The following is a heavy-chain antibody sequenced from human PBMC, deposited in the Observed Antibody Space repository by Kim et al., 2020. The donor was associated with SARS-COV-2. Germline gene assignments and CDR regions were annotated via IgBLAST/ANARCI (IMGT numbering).Heavy chain of an antibody. J-gene: IGHJ6*02. CDR1: GYTFTGYY. CDR2: INPNSGGT. Sequence: ASVKVSCKASGYTFTGYYMQWVRQAPGQGLEWMGWINPNSGGTEYAQKFQGRVTMTRDTSISTAYMELSRLRSGDTAVYYCARDHCTSSSCYEDYYHGMDVWGQGTTVTVSS. V-gene: IGHV1-2*02. CDR3: ARDHCTSSSCYEDYYHGMDV. D-gene: IGHD2-2*01.